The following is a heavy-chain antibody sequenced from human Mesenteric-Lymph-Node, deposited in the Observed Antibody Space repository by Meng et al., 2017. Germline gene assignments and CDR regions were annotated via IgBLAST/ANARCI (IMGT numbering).Heavy chain of an antibody. V-gene: IGHV1-2*06. J-gene: IGHJ4*02. D-gene: IGHD4-23*01. CDR3: ARGWQLADY. Sequence: GESLKISCKASGGTFSSYAISWVRQAPGQGLEWMGRINPNSGGTNYAQKFQGRVTMTRDTSISTAYMELSRLRSDDTAVYYCARGWQLADYWGQGTLVTVSS. CDR1: GGTFSSYA. CDR2: INPNSGGT.